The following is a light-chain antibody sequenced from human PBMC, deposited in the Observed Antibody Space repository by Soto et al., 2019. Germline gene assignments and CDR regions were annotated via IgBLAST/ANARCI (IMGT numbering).Light chain of an antibody. CDR3: LQHDTYPRT. J-gene: IGKJ1*01. V-gene: IGKV1-17*03. CDR2: AAS. Sequence: DIQVTQSRSAMSASVRDRVTITCRATQGIGDYLAWFQQKPGQVPKRLVYAASILQPGVPSRFSGSGSGTEFTLTISGLQPEDFATYYCLQHDTYPRTFGQGAKVDIK. CDR1: QGIGDY.